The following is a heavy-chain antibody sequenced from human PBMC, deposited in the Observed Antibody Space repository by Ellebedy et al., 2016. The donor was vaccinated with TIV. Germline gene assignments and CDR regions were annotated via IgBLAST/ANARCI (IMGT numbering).Heavy chain of an antibody. V-gene: IGHV3-11*06. CDR3: ASCGYSYGSRKTFDY. Sequence: GESLKISCAASGFTFSDYYMSWIRQAPGKGLEWVSYISSSSSYTNYADSVKGRFTISRDNAKNSLYLQMNSLRAEDTAVYYCASCGYSYGSRKTFDYWGQGTLVTVSS. J-gene: IGHJ4*02. D-gene: IGHD5-18*01. CDR2: ISSSSSYT. CDR1: GFTFSDYY.